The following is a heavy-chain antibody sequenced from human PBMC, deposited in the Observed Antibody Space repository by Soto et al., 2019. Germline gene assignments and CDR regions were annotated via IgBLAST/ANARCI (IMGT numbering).Heavy chain of an antibody. J-gene: IGHJ4*02. CDR3: ARTYYYDSGSYYPFDY. V-gene: IGHV1-69*02. D-gene: IGHD3-10*01. CDR1: GGTFSSYT. CDR2: IIPILGIA. Sequence: QVQLVQSGAEVKKPGSSVKVSCKASGGTFSSYTISWVRQAPGQGLEWMGRIIPILGIANYAQKFQGRVTITADKSTSTAYMELSSLRSEDTAVYYCARTYYYDSGSYYPFDYWGQGTLVTVSS.